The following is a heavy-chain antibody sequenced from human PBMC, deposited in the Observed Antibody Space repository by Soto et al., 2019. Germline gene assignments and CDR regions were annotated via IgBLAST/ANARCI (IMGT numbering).Heavy chain of an antibody. D-gene: IGHD3-3*01. Sequence: PGGSLRLSCAASGFTVSSNYMSWVRQAPGKGLEWVSVIYSGGSTYYADSVKGRFTISRDNSKNTLYLQMNSLRAEDTAVYYCARDRPEITIFGPYYYNMDVWGKGTTVTVSS. CDR2: IYSGGST. CDR3: ARDRPEITIFGPYYYNMDV. J-gene: IGHJ6*03. CDR1: GFTVSSNY. V-gene: IGHV3-66*01.